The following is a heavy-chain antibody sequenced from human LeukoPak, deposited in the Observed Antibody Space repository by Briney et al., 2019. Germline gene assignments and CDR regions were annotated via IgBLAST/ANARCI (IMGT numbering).Heavy chain of an antibody. D-gene: IGHD6-19*01. J-gene: IGHJ4*02. Sequence: GGSLRLSCAASGFTFSSYWMHWVRQAPGKGLEWISVIYSGGTTYYADSVKGRFTISRDDAGNTLGLQMNSLRVEDTAVYYCARAAGPSGHWGPGTLVIVSS. V-gene: IGHV3-66*01. CDR2: IYSGGTT. CDR1: GFTFSSYW. CDR3: ARAAGPSGH.